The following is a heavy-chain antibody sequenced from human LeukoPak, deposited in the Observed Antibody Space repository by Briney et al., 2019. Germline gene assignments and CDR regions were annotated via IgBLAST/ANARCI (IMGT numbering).Heavy chain of an antibody. CDR3: ASWRYYDSSGPGGP. CDR1: GYTFTSYG. D-gene: IGHD3-22*01. J-gene: IGHJ5*02. V-gene: IGHV1-2*02. CDR2: INPNSGGT. Sequence: GASVKVSCKASGYTFTSYGISWVRQAPGQGLEWMGWINPNSGGTNYAQKFQGRVTMTRDTSISTAYMELSRLRSDDTAVYYCASWRYYDSSGPGGPWGQGTLVTVSS.